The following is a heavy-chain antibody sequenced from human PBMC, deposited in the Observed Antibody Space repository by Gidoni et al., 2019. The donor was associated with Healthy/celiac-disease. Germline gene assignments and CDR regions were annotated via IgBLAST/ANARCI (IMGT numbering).Heavy chain of an antibody. Sequence: QGKLVQSGAEGKKPGSAEKVSCKESGGPYSSYAISWVRQAPGQGLEWLGGIIPILRTANYAQKFQGSVTITADESTSTAYMELSSLRSEDTAVYYCARDISGRREYNWFDPWGQGTLVTVSS. CDR1: GGPYSSYA. CDR3: ARDISGRREYNWFDP. J-gene: IGHJ5*02. V-gene: IGHV1-69*01. CDR2: IIPILRTA. D-gene: IGHD3-3*02.